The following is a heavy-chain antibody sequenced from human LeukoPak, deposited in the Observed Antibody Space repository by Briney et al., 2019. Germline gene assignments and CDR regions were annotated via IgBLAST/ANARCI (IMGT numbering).Heavy chain of an antibody. CDR1: GGSISSYY. CDR3: ARSELLWFGKVNSDFDF. D-gene: IGHD3-10*01. V-gene: IGHV4-59*01. CDR2: IYYSGST. J-gene: IGHJ4*02. Sequence: PSETLSLTCTVSGGSISSYYWSWIRQPPGKGLEWIGHIYYSGSTNYNPSLKSRVTISVDTSENQFSLKLNSVTAADTAMYYCARSELLWFGKVNSDFDFWGQGTLVTVSS.